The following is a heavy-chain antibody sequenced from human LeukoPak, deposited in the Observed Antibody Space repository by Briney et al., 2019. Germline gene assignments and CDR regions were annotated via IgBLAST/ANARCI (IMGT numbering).Heavy chain of an antibody. Sequence: GGSLRLSCAASGFSLGDYGMSWVRQVPGKGLEWVSGLNWNGHRTGYADSVKGRFTISRDNAKNSLYLQMNSLRDEDTALYYCARGGYCSNGVCSDYYMDVWGKGTTATVSS. D-gene: IGHD2-8*01. CDR2: LNWNGHRT. CDR1: GFSLGDYG. V-gene: IGHV3-20*04. J-gene: IGHJ6*03. CDR3: ARGGYCSNGVCSDYYMDV.